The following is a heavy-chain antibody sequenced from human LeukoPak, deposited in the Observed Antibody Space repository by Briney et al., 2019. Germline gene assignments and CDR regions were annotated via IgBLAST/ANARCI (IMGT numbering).Heavy chain of an antibody. CDR3: ARHLTRELLWYFDY. Sequence: PSETLSLTCTVSGGSISSYYWSWIRQPAGKGLEWIGRIYTSGSTNYNPSLKSRVTISVDTSKNQFSLKLSSVTAADTAVYYCARHLTRELLWYFDYWGQGTLVTVSS. V-gene: IGHV4-4*07. CDR1: GGSISSYY. CDR2: IYTSGST. J-gene: IGHJ4*02. D-gene: IGHD1-26*01.